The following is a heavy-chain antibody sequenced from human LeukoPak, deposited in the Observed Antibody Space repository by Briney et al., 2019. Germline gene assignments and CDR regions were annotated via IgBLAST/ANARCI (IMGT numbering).Heavy chain of an antibody. V-gene: IGHV3-23*01. D-gene: IGHD5-18*01. Sequence: PGGSLRLSCAASGFTFSSYAMSWVRQAPGKGLEWVSAISGSGGSTYYADSVKGRFTISRDNAKNSLYLQMNSLRAEDTAVYYCARVKGGDSYGFDYWGQGTLVTVSS. CDR3: ARVKGGDSYGFDY. CDR2: ISGSGGST. CDR1: GFTFSSYA. J-gene: IGHJ4*02.